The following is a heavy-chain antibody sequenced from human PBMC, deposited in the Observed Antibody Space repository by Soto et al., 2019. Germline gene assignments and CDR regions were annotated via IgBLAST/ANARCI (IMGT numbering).Heavy chain of an antibody. J-gene: IGHJ6*02. V-gene: IGHV1-69*06. CDR3: ASFPQVLRYFEWSRRYYGMAV. CDR2: IIPIFGTA. CDR1: VCTFRSYA. Sequence: VQVSFKASVCTFRSYASSWVRQAPGQGREGMGRIIPIFGTANYAQKFQGRATITADKSTSTADMELSNLRSEDTAVYFCASFPQVLRYFEWSRRYYGMAVWGPGTTVTVSS. D-gene: IGHD3-9*01.